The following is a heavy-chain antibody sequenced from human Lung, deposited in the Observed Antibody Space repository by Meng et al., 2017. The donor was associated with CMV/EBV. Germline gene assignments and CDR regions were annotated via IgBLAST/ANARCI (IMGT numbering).Heavy chain of an antibody. V-gene: IGHV1-69*06. CDR1: GGTFSNYA. CDR2: IIPVVGTV. D-gene: IGHD6-13*01. J-gene: IGHJ6*02. Sequence: XVXVSXXPSGGTFSNYAITWVRQVPGQGLEWMGGIIPVVGTVNYPQKFQGRVTITADKSTSTVYMELSSLRSEDTAVYYCARDSRGSTWYLLAGYYYGSGVWGQGTTVXVSS. CDR3: ARDSRGSTWYLLAGYYYGSGV.